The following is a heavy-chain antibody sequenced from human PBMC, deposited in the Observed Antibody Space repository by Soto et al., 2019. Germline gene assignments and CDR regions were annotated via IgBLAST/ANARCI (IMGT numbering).Heavy chain of an antibody. Sequence: QVQLVQSGAEVKKPGSSVKVSCKASGGTFSSYAISWVRQAPGQGLEWMGGIIPIFGTANYAQKFQGRVTIAADESTTQAYMELRSLRSEDTAVYYGARERHIVVGTAIRTPADNWFDPWGQGTLVTVSS. CDR2: IIPIFGTA. V-gene: IGHV1-69*12. D-gene: IGHD2-21*02. J-gene: IGHJ5*02. CDR1: GGTFSSYA. CDR3: ARERHIVVGTAIRTPADNWFDP.